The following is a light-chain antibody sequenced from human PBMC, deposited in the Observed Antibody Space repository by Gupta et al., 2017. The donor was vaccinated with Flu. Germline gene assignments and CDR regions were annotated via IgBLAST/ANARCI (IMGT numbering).Light chain of an antibody. Sequence: KRTTSCTGSVVDIGNYYVSWYQQMPGPAPKLVIYENNKRPSGIPDRFSGSRSETTATLGISGVQTEDEADYYCRTWDRSVNAWVFGGGNKLTVL. CDR3: RTWDRSVNAWV. CDR2: ENN. V-gene: IGLV1-51*02. CDR1: VVDIGNYY. J-gene: IGLJ2*01.